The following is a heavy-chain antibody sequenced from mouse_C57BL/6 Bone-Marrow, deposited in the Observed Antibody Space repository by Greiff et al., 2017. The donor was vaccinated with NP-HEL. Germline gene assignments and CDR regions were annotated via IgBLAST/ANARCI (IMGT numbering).Heavy chain of an antibody. D-gene: IGHD2-3*01. CDR1: GYTFTSYW. V-gene: IGHV1-52*01. CDR3: AREGYDGYPPWFAY. J-gene: IGHJ3*01. CDR2: IDPSDSET. Sequence: QVQLQQPGAELVRPGSSVKLSCKASGYTFTSYWMHWVKQRPIQGLEWIGNIDPSDSETHYNQKFKDKATLTVDKSSSTAYMQLSSLTSEDSAVYYCAREGYDGYPPWFAYWGQGTLVTVSA.